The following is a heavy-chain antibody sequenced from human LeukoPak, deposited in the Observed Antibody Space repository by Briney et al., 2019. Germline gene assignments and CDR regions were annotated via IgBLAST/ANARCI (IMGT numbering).Heavy chain of an antibody. CDR1: GASLSRYY. Sequence: SETLSLTCTVSGASLSRYYWSWIRQPPGKGLEWIGYIYYSGSNTYSPSLQSRVTISVDTSKNQFSLRLSSVTAADTAVYYCASGGGWELPYNFDYWGQGTLVTVSS. V-gene: IGHV4-59*08. D-gene: IGHD1-26*01. CDR3: ASGGGWELPYNFDY. J-gene: IGHJ4*02. CDR2: IYYSGSN.